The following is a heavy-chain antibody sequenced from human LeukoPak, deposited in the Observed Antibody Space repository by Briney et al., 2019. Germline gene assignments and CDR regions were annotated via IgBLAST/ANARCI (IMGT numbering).Heavy chain of an antibody. CDR2: IYYSGRT. CDR3: AGKNGFEI. CDR1: GGSISSDH. V-gene: IGHV4-59*01. Sequence: SETLSLTCSVSGGSISSDHWNWIRQTPGKGLEWIGCIYYSGRTYYNPSLKSRVTISVDMSKSQFSLRLTSVTAADTAVYYCAGKNGFEIWGQGTLVTVSS. J-gene: IGHJ3*02. D-gene: IGHD2-8*01.